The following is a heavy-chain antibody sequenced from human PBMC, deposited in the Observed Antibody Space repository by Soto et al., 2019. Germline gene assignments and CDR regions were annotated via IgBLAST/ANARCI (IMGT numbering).Heavy chain of an antibody. CDR3: AKDGVVVPAAMLAGPFRPYYMDV. J-gene: IGHJ6*03. CDR2: ISYDGSNK. CDR1: GFTFSSYG. Sequence: GGSLRLSCAASGFTFSSYGMHWVRQAPGKGLEWVAVISYDGSNKYYADSVKGRFTISRDNSKNTLYLQMNSLRAEDTAVYYCAKDGVVVPAAMLAGPFRPYYMDVWGKGTTVTVSS. V-gene: IGHV3-30*18. D-gene: IGHD2-2*01.